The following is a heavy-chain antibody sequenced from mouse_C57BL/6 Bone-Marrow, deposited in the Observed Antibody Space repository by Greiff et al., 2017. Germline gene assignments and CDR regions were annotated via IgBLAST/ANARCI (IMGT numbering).Heavy chain of an antibody. J-gene: IGHJ1*03. CDR1: GFTFSSYA. CDR3: TRDQGGTSYWYFDV. D-gene: IGHD4-1*01. CDR2: ISSGGDYI. V-gene: IGHV5-9-1*02. Sequence: EVHLVESGEGLVKPGGSLKLSCAASGFTFSSYAMSWVRQTPEKRLEWVAYISSGGDYIYYADTVKGRFTISRDNARNTLYLQMSSLKSEDTAMYYCTRDQGGTSYWYFDVWGTGTTVTVSS.